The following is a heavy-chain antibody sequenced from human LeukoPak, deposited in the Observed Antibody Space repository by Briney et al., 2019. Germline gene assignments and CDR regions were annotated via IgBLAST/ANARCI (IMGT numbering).Heavy chain of an antibody. CDR1: GGSISSSSYY. CDR2: IYYSGST. J-gene: IGHJ4*02. V-gene: IGHV4-39*07. Sequence: PSETLSLTCTVSGGSISSSSYYWGWIRQPPGKGLEWIGSIYYSGSTYYNPSLKSRVTISVDTSKNQFSLKLSSVTAADTAVYYCARGRQSRGVIITRQDYWGQGTLVTVSS. CDR3: ARGRQSRGVIITRQDY. D-gene: IGHD3-10*01.